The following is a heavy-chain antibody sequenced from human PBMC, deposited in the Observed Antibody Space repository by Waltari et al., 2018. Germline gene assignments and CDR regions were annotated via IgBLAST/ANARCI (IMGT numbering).Heavy chain of an antibody. Sequence: QVQLVQSGAEVKKPGSSVKVSCKASGGTFSSSAISWVRQAPGQGLEWMGRNIPILGKANYAQKCQGRVTMTADKATSTAYMELGSRRSEDTAVYYCARAVAGTLFLNYWGQGTLVTVSS. D-gene: IGHD6-19*01. CDR1: GGTFSSSA. V-gene: IGHV1-69*04. CDR3: ARAVAGTLFLNY. J-gene: IGHJ4*02. CDR2: NIPILGKA.